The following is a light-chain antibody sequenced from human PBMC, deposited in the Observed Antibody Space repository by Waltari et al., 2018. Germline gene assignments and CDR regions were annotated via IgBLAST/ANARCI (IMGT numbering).Light chain of an antibody. CDR3: QAWDSSTGV. Sequence: SYELTQPPSVSVSPGQTASTPCPGDTLGDKYACWYQQKPGQSPVLVIYQDSKRPSGIPERFSGSNSGNTATLTISGTQAMDEADYYCQAWDSSTGVFGTGTKVTVL. CDR2: QDS. CDR1: TLGDKY. J-gene: IGLJ1*01. V-gene: IGLV3-1*01.